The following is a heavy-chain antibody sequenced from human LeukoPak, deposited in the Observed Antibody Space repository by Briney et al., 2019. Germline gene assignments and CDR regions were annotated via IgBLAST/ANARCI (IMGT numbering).Heavy chain of an antibody. J-gene: IGHJ5*02. CDR2: IIPILGMA. CDR1: GGTFSSYT. D-gene: IGHD2-2*01. CDR3: ARDQGIVVVPAAAGLDP. Sequence: SVKASCKASGGTFSSYTISWVRQAPGQGLEWMGRIIPILGMANYAQKFQGRVTITADKSTSTAYMELSSLSSDDTAVYYCARDQGIVVVPAAAGLDPWGQGTLVTVSS. V-gene: IGHV1-69*04.